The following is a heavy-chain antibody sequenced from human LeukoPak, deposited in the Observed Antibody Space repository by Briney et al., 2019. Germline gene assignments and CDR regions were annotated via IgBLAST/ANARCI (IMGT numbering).Heavy chain of an antibody. J-gene: IGHJ5*02. CDR1: GFTFSHYS. Sequence: GGSLRLSCAASGFTFSHYSMNWVRQAPGKGLEWVSSISSTSAYIYYADSVKGRFTISRDNAENSLHLQMNSLRAEDTAVYYCARDYDSSGYYPNWFDPWGQGTLVTVSS. D-gene: IGHD3-22*01. CDR2: ISSTSAYI. CDR3: ARDYDSSGYYPNWFDP. V-gene: IGHV3-21*06.